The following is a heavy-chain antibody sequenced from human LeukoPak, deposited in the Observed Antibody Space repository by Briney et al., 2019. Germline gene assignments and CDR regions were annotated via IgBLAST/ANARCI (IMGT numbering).Heavy chain of an antibody. V-gene: IGHV3-23*01. CDR3: ARGSVAGRQRAPPKEWFDP. Sequence: GGSLRLSCAASGFTFSSYAMTWVRQAPGKGLEWVSAISASGGSTYYADSVKGRFTISRDNAKNSLYLQMNSLRGDDTAVYYCARGSVAGRQRAPPKEWFDPWGQGTLVTVSS. CDR1: GFTFSSYA. D-gene: IGHD6-6*01. J-gene: IGHJ5*02. CDR2: ISASGGST.